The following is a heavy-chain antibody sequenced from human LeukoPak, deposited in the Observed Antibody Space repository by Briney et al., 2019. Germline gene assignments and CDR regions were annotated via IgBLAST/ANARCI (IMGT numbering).Heavy chain of an antibody. D-gene: IGHD3-16*02. Sequence: KPSQTLSLTCAISGDSVSSNSAAWNWIRQSPSRGLEWLGRTYYRSKWYDDYAASVKSRITVNPDTSNNQFSLHLNSVTPEDTAVYYCARDKPGVIYPFDYWGQGTLVTVSS. CDR1: GDSVSSNSAA. J-gene: IGHJ4*02. V-gene: IGHV6-1*01. CDR2: TYYRSKWYD. CDR3: ARDKPGVIYPFDY.